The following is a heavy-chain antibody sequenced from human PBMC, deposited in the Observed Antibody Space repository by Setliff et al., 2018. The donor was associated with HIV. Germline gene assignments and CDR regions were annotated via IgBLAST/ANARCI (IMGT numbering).Heavy chain of an antibody. CDR3: ARHDCGGDCSINWFGP. D-gene: IGHD2-21*02. CDR2: IFYTGTT. V-gene: IGHV4-38-2*01. CDR1: GYSIRDNFF. Sequence: SETLSPTCAVSGYSIRDNFFWGWVRQPPGKGLEWIGSIFYTGTTYYNPSLKSRVTLSLDTSKNQFSLELTSVTAADTAVYYCARHDCGGDCSINWFGPWGQGTLVTVSS. J-gene: IGHJ5*02.